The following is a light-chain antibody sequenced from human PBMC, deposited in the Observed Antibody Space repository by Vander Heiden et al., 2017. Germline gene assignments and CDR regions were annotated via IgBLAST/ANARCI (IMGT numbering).Light chain of an antibody. Sequence: DIVLTQSPATLCLASGERAALSCSASQSVNSYLARYQQEPSQAPRLLISDASNRATGIPARFSGSGSETDFTRTISSLEPEDFAVYYCQQRSNSPPISTFGPGTRVDIK. J-gene: IGKJ3*01. V-gene: IGKV3-11*01. CDR3: QQRSNSPPIST. CDR1: QSVNSY. CDR2: DAS.